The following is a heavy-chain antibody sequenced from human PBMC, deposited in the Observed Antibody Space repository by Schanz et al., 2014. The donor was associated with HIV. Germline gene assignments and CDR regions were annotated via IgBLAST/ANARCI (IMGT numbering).Heavy chain of an antibody. D-gene: IGHD3-22*01. Sequence: EVQVVESGGGLVKPGGSLRLSCAASGFTFDEYAMHWVRQAPGKGLEWVSSISWNSGSIDYADSAKGRFTISRDNAKNSLDLQMNSLRAEDTAVYYCAKVLIPMIAVPYYGMDVWGQGTTVTVSS. CDR1: GFTFDEYA. CDR2: ISWNSGSI. CDR3: AKVLIPMIAVPYYGMDV. J-gene: IGHJ6*02. V-gene: IGHV3-9*01.